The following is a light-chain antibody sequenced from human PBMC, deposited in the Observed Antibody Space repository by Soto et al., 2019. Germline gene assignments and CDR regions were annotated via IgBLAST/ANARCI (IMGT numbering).Light chain of an antibody. V-gene: IGKV1-5*03. Sequence: DNQMTQSPSTLSASLGDRVTITCRASQSIGSWLAWYKQTPGEAPKLLIYKASSLESGVPSRFSGSGSGTEFTLTISSLQPVDFATYYCQQYNSYPSTFGQGTKLDIK. CDR1: QSIGSW. CDR3: QQYNSYPST. CDR2: KAS. J-gene: IGKJ2*01.